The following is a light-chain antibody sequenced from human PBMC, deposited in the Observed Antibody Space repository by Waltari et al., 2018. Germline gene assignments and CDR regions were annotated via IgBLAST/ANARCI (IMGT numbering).Light chain of an antibody. CDR3: SSYTSSSTPV. CDR1: SSDVGGYNY. V-gene: IGLV2-14*01. CDR2: EVS. J-gene: IGLJ3*02. Sequence: QSALPQPASVSGSPGQSIPISCTGTSSDVGGYNYVSWYQQHPGKAPKLMIYEVSNRPSGVSNRFSGSKSGNTASLTISGLQAEDEADYYCSSYTSSSTPVFGGGTKLTVL.